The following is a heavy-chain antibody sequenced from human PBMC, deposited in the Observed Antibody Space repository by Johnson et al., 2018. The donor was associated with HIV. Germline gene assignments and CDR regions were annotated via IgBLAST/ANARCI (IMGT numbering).Heavy chain of an antibody. CDR1: GFTFSDYY. CDR3: ARTLWFRELLGAFDI. J-gene: IGHJ3*02. D-gene: IGHD3-10*01. CDR2: ISKSGDTI. Sequence: VQLVESGGGVVQPGRSLRLSCAASGFTFSDYYMSWIRQAPGKGLEWVSYISKSGDTIYYADSVKGRFTISRDNSKNTLYLQMNSLRAEATAVYYCARTLWFRELLGAFDIWGQGTMVTVSS. V-gene: IGHV3-11*04.